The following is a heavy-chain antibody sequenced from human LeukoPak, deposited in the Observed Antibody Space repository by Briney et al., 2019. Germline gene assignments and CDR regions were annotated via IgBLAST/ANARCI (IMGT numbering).Heavy chain of an antibody. CDR2: IWFDKNQ. V-gene: IGHV3-33*01. J-gene: IGHJ6*02. CDR1: GFILNDYG. CDR3: ARDRHCVNGVCHSPPGMDV. Sequence: GGSLRLSCAASGFILNDYGMHWVRQAPGKGLEWVADIWFDKNQHFADSVKGRFAISRDNSKNTVYLQINSLRAEGTAVYYCARDRHCVNGVCHSPPGMDVWGQGTTVTVSS. D-gene: IGHD2-8*01.